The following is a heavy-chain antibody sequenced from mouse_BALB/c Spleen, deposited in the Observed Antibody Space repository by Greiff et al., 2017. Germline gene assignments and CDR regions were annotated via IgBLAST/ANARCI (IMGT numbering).Heavy chain of an antibody. CDR3: ARDDYGSSFAY. D-gene: IGHD1-1*01. V-gene: IGHV1S56*01. CDR2: IYPGNVNT. Sequence: VQLQQSGPELVKPGASVRISCKASGYTFTSYYIHWVKQRPGQGLEWIGWIYPGNVNTKYNEKFKGKATLTADKSSSTAYMQLSSLTSEDSAVYFCARDDYGSSFAYWGQGTLVTVSA. CDR1: GYTFTSYY. J-gene: IGHJ3*01.